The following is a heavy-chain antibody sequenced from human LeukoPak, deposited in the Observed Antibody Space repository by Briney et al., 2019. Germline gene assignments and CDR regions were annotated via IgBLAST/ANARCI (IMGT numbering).Heavy chain of an antibody. CDR3: ARDRPPTYYDILTGYQTEYYFDY. CDR2: INPNSGST. CDR1: GYTFTGYY. Sequence: ASVKVSCKASGYTFTGYYMHWVRQAPGQGLEWMGWINPNSGSTNYAQKFQGWVTMTRDTSISTAYMELSRLRSDDTAVYYCARDRPPTYYDILTGYQTEYYFDYWGQGTLVTVSS. J-gene: IGHJ4*02. D-gene: IGHD3-9*01. V-gene: IGHV1-2*04.